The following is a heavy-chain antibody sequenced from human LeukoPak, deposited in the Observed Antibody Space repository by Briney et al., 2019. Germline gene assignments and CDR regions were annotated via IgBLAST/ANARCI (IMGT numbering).Heavy chain of an antibody. CDR3: ARGSSIYDYVWGSYRYGAFDI. V-gene: IGHV3-30*01. J-gene: IGHJ3*02. D-gene: IGHD3-16*02. CDR1: GFTFSSYA. Sequence: GRSLRLSCAASGFTFSSYAMHWVRQAPGKGLEWVADISYDGSNKYYADSVKRRIIIARDNSNNTLYMQMNSLTAEATAVYCFARGSSIYDYVWGSYRYGAFDIWGQGTMVTVSS. CDR2: ISYDGSNK.